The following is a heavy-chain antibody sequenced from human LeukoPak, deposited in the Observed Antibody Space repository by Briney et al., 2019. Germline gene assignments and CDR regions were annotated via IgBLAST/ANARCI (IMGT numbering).Heavy chain of an antibody. CDR2: ISAYNDNT. Sequence: ASVKASCKASGYTFTGYYMHWVRQAPGQGLEWMGWISAYNDNTNYAQKLQGRVSMTTDTSTSTAYMELRSLRSDDTAVYYCTRAYALEHAFDFWGQGTMVIVSS. CDR3: TRAYALEHAFDF. D-gene: IGHD1-1*01. J-gene: IGHJ3*01. V-gene: IGHV1-18*04. CDR1: GYTFTGYY.